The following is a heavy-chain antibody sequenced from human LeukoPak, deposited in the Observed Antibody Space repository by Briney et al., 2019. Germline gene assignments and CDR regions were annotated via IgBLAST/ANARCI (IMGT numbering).Heavy chain of an antibody. Sequence: TGGSLRLSCAASGFTFSSFNMNWVRQAPGKGLEWVSSISSTSSLIWYADSLKGRFTISRDNTKNSLYLQMNSLRDEDTAVYYCARGFRAFDFWAQGTMATVSS. CDR3: ARGFRAFDF. CDR1: GFTFSSFN. J-gene: IGHJ3*01. CDR2: ISSTSSLI. V-gene: IGHV3-21*01.